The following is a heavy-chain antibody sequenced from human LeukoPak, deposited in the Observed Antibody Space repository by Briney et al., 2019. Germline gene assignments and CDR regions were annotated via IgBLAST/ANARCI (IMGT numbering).Heavy chain of an antibody. V-gene: IGHV4-61*02. J-gene: IGHJ4*02. CDR3: ARSGYYYDSSGYFPTLDS. D-gene: IGHD3-22*01. Sequence: SETLSLTCTVSGGSISSGSYYWSWIRQPAGKGLEWIGRIYTSGSTNYNPSLKSRVTISVDTSKNQFSLKLSSVTAADTAVYYCARSGYYYDSSGYFPTLDSWGQGTLVTVSS. CDR1: GGSISSGSYY. CDR2: IYTSGST.